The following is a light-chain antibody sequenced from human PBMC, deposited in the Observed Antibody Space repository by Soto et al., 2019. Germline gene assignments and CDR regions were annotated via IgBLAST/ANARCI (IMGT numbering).Light chain of an antibody. Sequence: ENLLTQSPGTLSLSPGEGATLSCRASRGVSANYLAWYQQKPGQAPTLLIDGASIRAAGIPDRFSGSGSGTDFTLTIRRLEPEDVAAYYCRQYGSSPRRFGQGTKVEI. V-gene: IGKV3-20*01. CDR2: GAS. CDR3: RQYGSSPRR. CDR1: RGVSANY. J-gene: IGKJ1*01.